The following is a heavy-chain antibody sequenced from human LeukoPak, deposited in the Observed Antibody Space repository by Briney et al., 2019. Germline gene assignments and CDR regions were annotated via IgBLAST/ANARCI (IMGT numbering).Heavy chain of an antibody. CDR3: ARDCPSQQLVLDY. J-gene: IGHJ4*02. CDR1: AFTFSSYG. CDR2: NRYDGSNK. V-gene: IGHV3-30*02. D-gene: IGHD6-13*01. Sequence: PGGSLRLSCAASAFTFSSYGMHWVRQAPGKGLEWVAFNRYDGSNKYYADSVKGRFTISRDNSKNTLYLQMNSLRAEDTAVYYCARDCPSQQLVLDYWGQGALVTVSS.